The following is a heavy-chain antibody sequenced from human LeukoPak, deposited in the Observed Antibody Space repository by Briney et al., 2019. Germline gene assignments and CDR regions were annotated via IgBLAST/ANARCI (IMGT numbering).Heavy chain of an antibody. CDR1: GDSLSSYF. CDR2: ISTRGRT. CDR3: ARAWNDYGDYEYYYYMDV. D-gene: IGHD4-17*01. Sequence: SETLSLTCTVSGDSLSSYFWTWIRQPPGKGLEWIGYISTRGRTNYNPSLKSRVSMSVDTSKNQFSLKLSSVTAADTAVYYCARAWNDYGDYEYYYYMDVWGKGTTVTVSS. J-gene: IGHJ6*03. V-gene: IGHV4-4*09.